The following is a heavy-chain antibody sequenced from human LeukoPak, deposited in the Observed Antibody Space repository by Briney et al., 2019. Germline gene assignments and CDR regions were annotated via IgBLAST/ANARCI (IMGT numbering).Heavy chain of an antibody. CDR1: GFTVSSNY. Sequence: GGSLRLSCAASGFTVSSNYMSWVRQAPGNGLEWVSVIYSGGSTYYADSVKGRFTISRDNSKSTLYLQMNSLRAEDTAVYYCASTSAIEGYWFDPWGQGTLVTVSS. V-gene: IGHV3-66*02. D-gene: IGHD2-2*02. CDR2: IYSGGST. J-gene: IGHJ5*02. CDR3: ASTSAIEGYWFDP.